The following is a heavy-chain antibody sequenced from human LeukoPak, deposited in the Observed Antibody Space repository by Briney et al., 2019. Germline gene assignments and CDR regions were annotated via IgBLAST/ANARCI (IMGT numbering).Heavy chain of an antibody. CDR3: AREGGDYGDYVQDYYYGTDV. D-gene: IGHD4-17*01. CDR1: GFTFSSYE. J-gene: IGHJ6*04. CDR2: ISSSGSTI. V-gene: IGHV3-48*03. Sequence: PGGSLRLSCAASGFTFSSYEMNWVRQAPGKGLEWVSYISSSGSTIYYADSVKGRFTISRDNAKNSLYLQMNSLRAEDTAVYYCAREGGDYGDYVQDYYYGTDVWGKGTTVTVSS.